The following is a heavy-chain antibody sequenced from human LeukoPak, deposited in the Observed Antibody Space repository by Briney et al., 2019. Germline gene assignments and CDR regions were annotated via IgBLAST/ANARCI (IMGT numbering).Heavy chain of an antibody. CDR3: AKDSPWGINYMVV. V-gene: IGHV3-23*01. Sequence: PGGSLRLCCAATGFTFSSYAMSWVRQAPGKGLEWVSSIGVSDGITYYAVSVKGRFTISRDNSKNTLYLQMNSLRAEDTAIYYCAKDSPWGINYMVVWGKGTTVTVSS. CDR1: GFTFSSYA. D-gene: IGHD3-16*01. CDR2: IGVSDGIT. J-gene: IGHJ6*03.